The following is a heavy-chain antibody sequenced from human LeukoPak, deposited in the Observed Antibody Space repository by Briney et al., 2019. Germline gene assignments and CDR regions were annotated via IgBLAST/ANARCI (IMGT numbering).Heavy chain of an antibody. CDR2: ISGSGGST. D-gene: IGHD6-19*01. CDR3: AKEVRGVAVAGLFHHDAFDI. J-gene: IGHJ3*02. V-gene: IGHV3-23*01. Sequence: GGSLRLSCAASGFTFSSYAMSWVRQAPGKGLEWVSAISGSGGSTYYADSVKGRFTISRDNSKNTLYLQMNSLRAEDTAVYYCAKEVRGVAVAGLFHHDAFDIWGQGTMVTVSS. CDR1: GFTFSSYA.